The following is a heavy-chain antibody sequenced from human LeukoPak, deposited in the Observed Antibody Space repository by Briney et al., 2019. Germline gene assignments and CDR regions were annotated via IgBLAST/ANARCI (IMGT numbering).Heavy chain of an antibody. D-gene: IGHD3-22*01. CDR3: ARGRYYDSSGYYGNYFDY. J-gene: IGHJ4*02. Sequence: SETLSLTCTVSGGSISSYYWSWIRQPAGKGLEWIGRIYTSGSTNYNPSLKSRVTMSVDTFKNQFSLKLSSVTAADTAVYYCARGRYYDSSGYYGNYFDYWGQGTLVTVSS. V-gene: IGHV4-4*07. CDR1: GGSISSYY. CDR2: IYTSGST.